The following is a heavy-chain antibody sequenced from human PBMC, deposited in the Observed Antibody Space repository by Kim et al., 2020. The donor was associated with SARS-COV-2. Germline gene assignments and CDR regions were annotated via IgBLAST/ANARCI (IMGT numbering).Heavy chain of an antibody. Sequence: GGSLRLSCAASGFTFSNYAMSWVRQAPGKGLEWVSSMSGNGDNTYYAESVKGRFTISRDNSKNTLFLNMNTLRAEDTAVFYCARRLFVSGTYWGVFEIWGQGTMVTVSS. V-gene: IGHV3-23*01. CDR1: GFTFSNYA. D-gene: IGHD3-10*01. J-gene: IGHJ3*02. CDR3: ARRLFVSGTYWGVFEI. CDR2: MSGNGDNT.